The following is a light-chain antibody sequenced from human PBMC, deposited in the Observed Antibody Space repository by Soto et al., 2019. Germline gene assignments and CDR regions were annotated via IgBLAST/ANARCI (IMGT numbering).Light chain of an antibody. V-gene: IGKV1-5*03. CDR2: KAS. CDR1: QSISSW. J-gene: IGKJ2*01. CDR3: QQYNSYPYT. Sequence: DIQMTQSPSTLSASVGDRVTITCRASQSISSWLAWYQQKPGKAPKLLIYKASSLESGVTSRFSGSGSGTEFPLTISSLQPDEFATYYCQQYNSYPYTFGQGTKLEIK.